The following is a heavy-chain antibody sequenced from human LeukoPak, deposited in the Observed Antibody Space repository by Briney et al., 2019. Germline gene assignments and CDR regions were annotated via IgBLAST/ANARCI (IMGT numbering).Heavy chain of an antibody. Sequence: SETLSLTCTVSGGSISSYYWSWIRQPPGKGLEWLGYIYYSGSTNYNPSLKSRVTMSVDTSKNQFSLKLSSVTAADTAVYYCARGGGMATINFDYWGQGTLVTVSS. CDR2: IYYSGST. CDR1: GGSISSYY. CDR3: ARGGGMATINFDY. V-gene: IGHV4-59*12. D-gene: IGHD5-24*01. J-gene: IGHJ4*02.